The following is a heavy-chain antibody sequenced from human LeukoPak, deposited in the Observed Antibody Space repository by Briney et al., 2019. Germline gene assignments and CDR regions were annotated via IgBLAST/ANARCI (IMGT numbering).Heavy chain of an antibody. CDR2: IKSKSNGGTA. Sequence: NPGGSLRLSCSVSGLTFSNAWMNWVRQAPGKGLEWVGRIKSKSNGGTADYAAPVKGRFTISRDNAKNSLYLQMNSLRAEDTALYYCSRSSSWYFPFDYWGQGTLVTVSS. D-gene: IGHD6-13*01. V-gene: IGHV3-15*01. CDR1: GLTFSNAW. J-gene: IGHJ4*02. CDR3: SRSSSWYFPFDY.